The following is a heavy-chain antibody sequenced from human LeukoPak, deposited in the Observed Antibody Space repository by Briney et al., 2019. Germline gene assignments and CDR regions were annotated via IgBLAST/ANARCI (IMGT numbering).Heavy chain of an antibody. J-gene: IGHJ4*02. CDR1: GGSISTYY. CDR2: IHYSGST. D-gene: IGHD4-17*01. CDR3: ARGPYGYYARLGYGFDY. V-gene: IGHV4-59*01. Sequence: PSETLSLTGTVAGGSISTYYWSWIRQPPGKGLEWIGYIHYSGSTNYDPSLKGRVTISVDTSKSQFSLELSSVTAADTAVYYCARGPYGYYARLGYGFDYWGQGTLVTVSS.